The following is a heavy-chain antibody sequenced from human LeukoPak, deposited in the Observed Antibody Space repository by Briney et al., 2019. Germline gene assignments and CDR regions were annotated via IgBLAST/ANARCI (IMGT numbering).Heavy chain of an antibody. CDR3: ARDLSATAPGDYYYYYMDV. CDR2: ISSSSSTI. J-gene: IGHJ6*03. D-gene: IGHD1-26*01. Sequence: GGSLRLSCAASGFTFSSYSMNWVRQAPGKGLEWVSYISSSSSTIYYADSVKGRFTISRDNAKNSLYLQMNSLRAEDTAVYYCARDLSATAPGDYYYYYMDVWGKGTTVTVSS. V-gene: IGHV3-48*01. CDR1: GFTFSSYS.